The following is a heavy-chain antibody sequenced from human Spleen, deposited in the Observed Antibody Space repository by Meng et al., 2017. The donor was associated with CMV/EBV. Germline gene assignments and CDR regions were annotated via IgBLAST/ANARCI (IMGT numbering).Heavy chain of an antibody. CDR3: VAYSGSSFRFDP. CDR2: INFNSGDT. V-gene: IGHV1-2*02. CDR1: GFTFTNYF. Sequence: ASVKVSCKASGFTFTNYFIQWMRQAPGQGLEWMGWINFNSGDTKYAQKFQGRVTMTRDTSVSTAYVELNSLRSDDTAVYYCVAYSGSSFRFDPWGQGTQVTVSS. J-gene: IGHJ5*02. D-gene: IGHD5-12*01.